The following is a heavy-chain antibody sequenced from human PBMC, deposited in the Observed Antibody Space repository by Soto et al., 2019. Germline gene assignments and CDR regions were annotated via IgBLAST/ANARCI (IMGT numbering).Heavy chain of an antibody. CDR1: GGSISSYY. V-gene: IGHV4-59*01. D-gene: IGHD3-10*01. Sequence: SETLSLTCTVSGGSISSYYWSWIRQPPGKGLEWIGYIYYSGSTNYNPSFKSRVTISVDTSKNQFSLKLSSVTAADTAVYYCARVRSGSYYPRIDYWGQGTLVTVSS. CDR3: ARVRSGSYYPRIDY. J-gene: IGHJ4*02. CDR2: IYYSGST.